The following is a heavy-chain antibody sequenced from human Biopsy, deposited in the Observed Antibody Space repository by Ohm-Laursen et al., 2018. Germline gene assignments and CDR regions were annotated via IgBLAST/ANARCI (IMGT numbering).Heavy chain of an antibody. J-gene: IGHJ4*02. V-gene: IGHV3-11*01. CDR2: ISSSGRTM. CDR3: ATTRSFDN. CDR1: GFSFSDYY. D-gene: IGHD5-24*01. Sequence: SLRLSCSAFGFSFSDYYMIWIRQAPGKGLEWVSYISSSGRTMYYADSVKGRFTISRDNANKSLYLQMNSLMAEDTAVYYCATTRSFDNWGQGTLVTVSS.